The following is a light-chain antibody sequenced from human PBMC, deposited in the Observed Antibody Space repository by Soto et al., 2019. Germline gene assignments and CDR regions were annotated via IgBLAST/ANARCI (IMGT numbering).Light chain of an antibody. CDR3: HQRQYWPPIT. Sequence: EIVLTQSPATLSLSPGERATLSCRASQSVSSYLAWYQHKPGQAPRLLIYDASNTATGIPARFSGSGSGTDFTLTISSLEPEDFAVYYCHQRQYWPPITFGQGTKVDI. V-gene: IGKV3-11*01. CDR2: DAS. J-gene: IGKJ1*01. CDR1: QSVSSY.